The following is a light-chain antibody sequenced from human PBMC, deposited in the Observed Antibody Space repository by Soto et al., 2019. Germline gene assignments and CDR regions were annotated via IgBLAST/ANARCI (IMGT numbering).Light chain of an antibody. J-gene: IGLJ3*02. Sequence: QSALTQPPSVSGSPGQSVTISCTGTSIDVGNFYLVSWYQQPPGTAPKLLIYQVSNRPSGVPDRFSGSQSGNTASLTMSGLPAEDGADYYCCLKTSIVTWGFRGGTKLTGL. CDR3: CLKTSIVTWG. V-gene: IGLV2-18*01. CDR2: QVS. CDR1: SIDVGNFYL.